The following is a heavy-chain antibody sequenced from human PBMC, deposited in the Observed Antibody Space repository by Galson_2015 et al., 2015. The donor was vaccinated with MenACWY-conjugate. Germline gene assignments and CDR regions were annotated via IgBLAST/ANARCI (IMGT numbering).Heavy chain of an antibody. CDR3: ARLGANYRTTAHCDY. CDR1: GFTFSTYW. Sequence: SLRLSCAASGFTFSTYWVHWVRQAPGKGLVWVSRINSDGRSTSYADSVKGRFTISRDNAKNTLYLQMNSLRAEDTAVYYCARLGANYRTTAHCDYWRQGILVTGSA. CDR2: INSDGRST. V-gene: IGHV3-74*01. J-gene: IGHJ4*02. D-gene: IGHD4/OR15-4a*01.